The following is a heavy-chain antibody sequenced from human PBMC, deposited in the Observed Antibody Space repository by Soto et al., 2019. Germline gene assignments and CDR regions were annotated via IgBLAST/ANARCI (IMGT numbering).Heavy chain of an antibody. D-gene: IGHD3-9*01. Sequence: PSETLSLTCAVSIGSISSYYWSWIRQPPGKGLEWIGYIYYSGSTNYNPSLKSRVTILVDMSKNQFSLKLRSVTAADTAVYYCARLKPSDWDYYYGMDVWGRGTTVTVSS. CDR1: IGSISSYY. V-gene: IGHV4-59*01. J-gene: IGHJ6*02. CDR3: ARLKPSDWDYYYGMDV. CDR2: IYYSGST.